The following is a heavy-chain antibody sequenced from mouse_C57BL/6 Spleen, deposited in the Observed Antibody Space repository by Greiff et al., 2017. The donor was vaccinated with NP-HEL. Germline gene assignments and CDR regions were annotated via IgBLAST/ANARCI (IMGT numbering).Heavy chain of an antibody. Sequence: EVMLVESGGGLVQPGGSLKLSCAASGFTFSDYYMYWVRQTPEKRLEWVAYISNGGGSTYYPDTVKGRFTISRDNAKNTLYLQMSRLKSEDTAMYYCARHANSNYAWFAYWGQGTLVTVSA. V-gene: IGHV5-12*01. J-gene: IGHJ3*01. D-gene: IGHD2-5*01. CDR2: ISNGGGST. CDR1: GFTFSDYY. CDR3: ARHANSNYAWFAY.